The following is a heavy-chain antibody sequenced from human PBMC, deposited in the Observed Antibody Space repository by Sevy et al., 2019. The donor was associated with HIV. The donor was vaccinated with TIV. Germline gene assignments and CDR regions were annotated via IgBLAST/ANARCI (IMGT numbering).Heavy chain of an antibody. J-gene: IGHJ4*02. CDR3: TREEGVVFDY. CDR2: IRSKAYGGTT. CDR1: GFTFGDYA. D-gene: IGHD2-15*01. V-gene: IGHV3-49*04. Sequence: GGSLRLSCTASGFTFGDYAMSWVRQAPGKGLEWVGFIRSKAYGGTTEYAASVKGRFTISRDDSKSIAYLQMNSLKTEHTAVYYCTREEGVVFDYWGQGTLVTVSS.